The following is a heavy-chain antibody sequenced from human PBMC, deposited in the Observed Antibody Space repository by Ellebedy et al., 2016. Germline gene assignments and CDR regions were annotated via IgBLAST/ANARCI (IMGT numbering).Heavy chain of an antibody. D-gene: IGHD3-10*01. Sequence: ASVKVSCKASGYTFTSYYLHWVRQAPGQGLEWMGIINPSGGSTTYAQKFQGRVTMTSDTSTSTVYMELSSLGSEDTAVYYCARDLRLWFGELSPLDYWGQGTLVTVSS. J-gene: IGHJ4*02. CDR1: GYTFTSYY. V-gene: IGHV1-46*01. CDR3: ARDLRLWFGELSPLDY. CDR2: INPSGGST.